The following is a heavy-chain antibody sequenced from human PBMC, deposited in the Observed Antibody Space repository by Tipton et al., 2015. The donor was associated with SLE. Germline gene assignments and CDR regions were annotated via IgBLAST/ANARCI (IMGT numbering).Heavy chain of an antibody. J-gene: IGHJ4*02. D-gene: IGHD3-3*01. Sequence: TLSLTCAVYGGSFSGYYWSWIRQPPGKGLEWIGEINHSGSTYYNPSLKRRVTISVDTSKNQFTLKLSSVTAADTAVYYCARYPSQFTIPPDYFDYWGQGTLVTVSS. CDR3: ARYPSQFTIPPDYFDY. V-gene: IGHV4-34*01. CDR1: GGSFSGYY. CDR2: INHSGST.